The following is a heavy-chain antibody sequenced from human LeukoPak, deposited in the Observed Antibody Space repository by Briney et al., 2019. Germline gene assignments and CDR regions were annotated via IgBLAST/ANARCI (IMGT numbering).Heavy chain of an antibody. Sequence: ASVKVSCKASGGTFSSYAISWVRQAPGQGLEWMGGIIPIFGTANCAQKFQGRVTITADESTSTAYMELSSLRSEDTAVYYCARDSLRSRPDAYYYGMDVWGQGTTVTVSS. D-gene: IGHD4-17*01. CDR3: ARDSLRSRPDAYYYGMDV. CDR2: IIPIFGTA. V-gene: IGHV1-69*13. CDR1: GGTFSSYA. J-gene: IGHJ6*02.